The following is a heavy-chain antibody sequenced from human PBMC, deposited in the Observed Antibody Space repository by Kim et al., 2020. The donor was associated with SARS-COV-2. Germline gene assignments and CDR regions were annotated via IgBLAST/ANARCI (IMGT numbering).Heavy chain of an antibody. D-gene: IGHD5-18*01. V-gene: IGHV4-34*01. CDR1: GGSFSGYY. J-gene: IGHJ4*02. CDR2: INHSGST. Sequence: SETLSRTCAVYGGSFSGYYWSWIRQPPGKGLEWIGEINHSGSTNYNPSLKSRVTISVDTSKNQFSLKLSSVTAADTAVYYCARRTGYSYGIDYWGQGTLVTVSS. CDR3: ARRTGYSYGIDY.